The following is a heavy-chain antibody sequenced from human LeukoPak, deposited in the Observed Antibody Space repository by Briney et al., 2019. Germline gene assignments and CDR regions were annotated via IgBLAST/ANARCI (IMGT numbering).Heavy chain of an antibody. CDR2: INPDGGST. CDR3: ARAPRNSSTMLDF. Sequence: ASVKVSCKASGYTFTSYWIQWVRQAPGQGLKWVGLINPDGGSTAYAHRFQGRVIMTRDTSTSTAYMDLSSLRSEDTAVYHCARAPRNSSTMLDFWGQGTLVIVSA. D-gene: IGHD6-13*01. V-gene: IGHV1-46*01. CDR1: GYTFTSYW. J-gene: IGHJ4*02.